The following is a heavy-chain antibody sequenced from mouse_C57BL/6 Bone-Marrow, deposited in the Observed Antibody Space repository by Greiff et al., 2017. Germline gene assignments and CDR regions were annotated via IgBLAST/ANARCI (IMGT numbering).Heavy chain of an antibody. V-gene: IGHV1-55*01. J-gene: IGHJ4*01. D-gene: IGHD1-1*01. CDR3: ARYRHKYYGSSAYAMDY. CDR2: IYPGSGST. Sequence: QVQLQQPGAELVKPGASVKMSCKASGYTFTSYWITWVKQRPGQGLEWIGDIYPGSGSTNYNEKFKSKATLTVDTSSSTAYMQLSSLTSEDSAVYYCARYRHKYYGSSAYAMDYWGQGTSVTVSS. CDR1: GYTFTSYW.